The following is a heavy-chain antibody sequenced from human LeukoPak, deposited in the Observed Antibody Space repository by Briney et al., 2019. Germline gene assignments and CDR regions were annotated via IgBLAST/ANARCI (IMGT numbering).Heavy chain of an antibody. CDR2: IKTDGTNT. CDR1: GFTFTRHW. D-gene: IGHD5-24*01. Sequence: PGGSLRLSCAASGFTFTRHWMHWVRHAPGKGLEWVSRIKTDGTNTIYADFVEGRFTISRDNARNTLYLQMSSLRAGDTAVYYCGGSEDGYIDYWGQGTLVTVSS. J-gene: IGHJ4*02. CDR3: GGSEDGYIDY. V-gene: IGHV3-74*01.